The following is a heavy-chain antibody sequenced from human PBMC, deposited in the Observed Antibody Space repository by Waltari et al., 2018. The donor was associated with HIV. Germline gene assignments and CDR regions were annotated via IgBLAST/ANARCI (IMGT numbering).Heavy chain of an antibody. D-gene: IGHD6-13*01. CDR2: IYYSGST. V-gene: IGHV4-39*01. CDR1: GGSISSSSYY. Sequence: QLQLQESGPGLVKPSETLSLTCTVSGGSISSSSYYWGWIRQPPGKGLEWIGSIYYSGSTYDNPSLKGRITISVDTSKNQFSLKLSAVTAADTGVYYCARHGGDGSSWYGGGGFDYWGQGTLVTVSS. J-gene: IGHJ4*02. CDR3: ARHGGDGSSWYGGGGFDY.